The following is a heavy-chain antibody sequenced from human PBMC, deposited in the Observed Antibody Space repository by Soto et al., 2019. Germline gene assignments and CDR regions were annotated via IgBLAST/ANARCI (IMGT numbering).Heavy chain of an antibody. D-gene: IGHD2-15*01. CDR1: GCSISIDSFY. CDR3: ARNQPQRYCSGGTCRPAYGMDV. Sequence: TLSLTCTVSGCSISIDSFYWAWIRQPPGKGLEWIGIIYYSGDTYYNPSLAGRLTMSADTSNQFSLTLRSVTAADTALYYCARNQPQRYCSGGTCRPAYGMDVWGQGTTVTVSS. V-gene: IGHV4-39*01. J-gene: IGHJ6*02. CDR2: IYYSGDT.